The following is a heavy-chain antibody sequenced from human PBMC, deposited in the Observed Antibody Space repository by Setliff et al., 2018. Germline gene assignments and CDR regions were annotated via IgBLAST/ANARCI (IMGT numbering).Heavy chain of an antibody. D-gene: IGHD3-22*01. CDR3: ARYDSSGYSENYYFDY. J-gene: IGHJ4*02. CDR1: GGSISSGDYY. CDR2: IYSSGST. V-gene: IGHV4-30-4*08. Sequence: GGSISSGDYYWSWIRQPPGKGLEWIGYIYSSGSTYYSPSLKSRVTMFVDTSKNQFSLMLYSVTAADTAIYYCARYDSSGYSENYYFDYWGQGTLVTVSS.